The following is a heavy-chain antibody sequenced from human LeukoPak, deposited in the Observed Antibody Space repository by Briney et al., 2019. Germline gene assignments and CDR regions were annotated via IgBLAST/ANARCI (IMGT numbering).Heavy chain of an antibody. J-gene: IGHJ6*04. D-gene: IGHD5-12*01. Sequence: HGGSLRLSCVASGFTFSSYGMNWVRQAPGKGLEWVSSISSSSSYIYYADSVKGRFTISRDNAKNSLYLQMNSLRAEDTAVYYCARANSGYDYYYYGTDVWGKGTTVTVSS. CDR2: ISSSSSYI. CDR1: GFTFSSYG. V-gene: IGHV3-21*01. CDR3: ARANSGYDYYYYGTDV.